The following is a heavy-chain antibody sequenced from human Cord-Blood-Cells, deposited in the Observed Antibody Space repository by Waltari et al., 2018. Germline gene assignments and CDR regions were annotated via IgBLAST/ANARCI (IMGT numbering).Heavy chain of an antibody. J-gene: IGHJ4*02. CDR1: GGPSSGYY. CDR3: AREQQLVFDY. CDR2: INHSGST. D-gene: IGHD6-13*01. V-gene: IGHV4-34*01. Sequence: QLHQQHGGAGWLRPPRTLSLPCVVSGGPSSGYYGRWTRQPPGKGREWIGEINHSGSTNYNPSLKSRVTISVDTSKNQFSLKLSSVTAADTAVYYCAREQQLVFDYWGQGTLVTVSS.